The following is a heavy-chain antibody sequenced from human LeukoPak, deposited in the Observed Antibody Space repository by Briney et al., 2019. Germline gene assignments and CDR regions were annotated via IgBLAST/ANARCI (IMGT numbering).Heavy chain of an antibody. J-gene: IGHJ4*02. V-gene: IGHV3-33*01. CDR1: GFTFSSYG. CDR2: IWYDGSNK. Sequence: GGSLRLSCAASGFTFSSYGMHWVRQAPGKGQEWVAVIWYDGSNKYYADSVKGRFTISRDNSKNTLYLQMNSLRAEDTAVYYCARDPPYSSGWYLFDYWGQGTLVTVSS. CDR3: ARDPPYSSGWYLFDY. D-gene: IGHD6-19*01.